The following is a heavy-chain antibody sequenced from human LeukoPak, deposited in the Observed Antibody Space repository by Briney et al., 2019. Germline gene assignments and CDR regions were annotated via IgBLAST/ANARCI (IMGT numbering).Heavy chain of an antibody. CDR2: IYTSGST. CDR3: ARQTGSGLFILP. J-gene: IGHJ4*02. D-gene: IGHD3/OR15-3a*01. CDR1: GDSISSGSYY. V-gene: IGHV4-61*02. Sequence: SQTLSLTCTVSGDSISSGSYYWSWIRQPAGKGLEWIGRIYTSGSTNSNPSLKSRVTISVATSKNQFSLRLTSVTAADTAVYYCARQTGSGLFILPGGQGTLVTVSS.